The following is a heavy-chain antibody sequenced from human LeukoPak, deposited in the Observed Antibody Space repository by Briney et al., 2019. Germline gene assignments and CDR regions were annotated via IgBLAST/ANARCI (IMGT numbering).Heavy chain of an antibody. CDR2: IYYSGST. V-gene: IGHV4-59*01. Sequence: SETLSLTCTVSGGSISSYYWSWIRQPPGKGLEWIGYIYYSGSTNYNPSLKSRVTISVDTSKNQFSLKLSSVTAADTAVYYCARASSGGCSGGSCYSIWFDPWGQGTLVTVSS. J-gene: IGHJ5*02. CDR3: ARASSGGCSGGSCYSIWFDP. CDR1: GGSISSYY. D-gene: IGHD2-15*01.